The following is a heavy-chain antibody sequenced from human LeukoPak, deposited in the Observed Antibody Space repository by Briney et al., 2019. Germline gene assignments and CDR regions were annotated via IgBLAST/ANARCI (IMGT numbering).Heavy chain of an antibody. CDR3: VKVAKYYYGSETYYFFEQ. Sequence: PGESLRLSCAASGFTFTTYWMSWVRQFPGKGLQWVANINQDGTEKYYVYSVKGRFTISRDNAKNSLYLQMNSLRVEDTAIYYCVKVAKYYYGSETYYFFEQWGQGTPVTASS. D-gene: IGHD3-10*01. J-gene: IGHJ4*02. CDR2: INQDGTEK. V-gene: IGHV3-7*01. CDR1: GFTFTTYW.